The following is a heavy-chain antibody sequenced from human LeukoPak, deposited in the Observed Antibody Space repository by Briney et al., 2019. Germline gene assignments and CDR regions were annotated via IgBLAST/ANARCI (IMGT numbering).Heavy chain of an antibody. D-gene: IGHD3-9*01. CDR2: IRYDGSNK. CDR1: GFTFSSYG. CDR3: ARAGDDILTGYYHPGFDY. Sequence: PGGSLRLSCAASGFTFSSYGMHWVRQAPGKGLEWVAFIRYDGSNKYYADSVKGRFTISRDNSKNTLYLQMNSLRAEDTAVYYCARAGDDILTGYYHPGFDYWGQGTLVTVSS. V-gene: IGHV3-30*02. J-gene: IGHJ4*02.